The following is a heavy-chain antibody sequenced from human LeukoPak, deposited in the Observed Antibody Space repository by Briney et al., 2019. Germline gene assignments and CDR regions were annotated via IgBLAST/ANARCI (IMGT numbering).Heavy chain of an antibody. J-gene: IGHJ5*02. Sequence: GGSLRLSCAASGFTFSDYYMSWIRQAPGEGLEWVSYISSSSYTNYADSVKGRFTISRDNAKNSLYLQMNSLRAEDTAVYYCARDLSLTGPNWFDPWGQGTLVTVSS. CDR2: ISSSSYT. D-gene: IGHD3-9*01. CDR3: ARDLSLTGPNWFDP. CDR1: GFTFSDYY. V-gene: IGHV3-11*06.